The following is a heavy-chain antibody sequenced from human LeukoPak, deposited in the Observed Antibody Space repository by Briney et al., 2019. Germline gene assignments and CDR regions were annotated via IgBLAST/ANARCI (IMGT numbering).Heavy chain of an antibody. J-gene: IGHJ4*02. CDR3: ARFYDINVY. CDR1: GFTFSSYS. CDR2: ISSSSTI. Sequence: GGSLRLSCAASGFTFSSYSMNWVRQAPGKGLEWVSYISSSSTIYYADSVKGRFTISRDNAKNSLYLQMNSLRAEDTAVYYCARFYDINVYWGQGTLVTVSS. D-gene: IGHD3-9*01. V-gene: IGHV3-48*01.